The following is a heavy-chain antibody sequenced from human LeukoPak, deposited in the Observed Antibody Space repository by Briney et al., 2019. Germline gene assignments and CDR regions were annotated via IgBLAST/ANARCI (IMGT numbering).Heavy chain of an antibody. J-gene: IGHJ4*02. Sequence: KPSETLSLTCTVSGGSISSSSYYWGWIRQSPGKGLEYVGYIYYTGSTNHNPSLKSRVTISIDTSKNQFSLKLSSVTAADTAVYYCARGGGSPDYWGQGTLVTVSP. V-gene: IGHV4-61*05. CDR1: GGSISSSSYY. D-gene: IGHD2-15*01. CDR3: ARGGGSPDY. CDR2: IYYTGST.